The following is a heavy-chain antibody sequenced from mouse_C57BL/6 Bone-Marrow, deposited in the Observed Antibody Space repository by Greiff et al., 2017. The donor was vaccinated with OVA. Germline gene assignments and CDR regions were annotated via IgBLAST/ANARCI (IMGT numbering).Heavy chain of an antibody. D-gene: IGHD1-1*01. V-gene: IGHV14-2*01. CDR3: ARATTVMDY. Sequence: EVQLQESGAELVKPGASVKLSCTASGFNIKDYYMHWVKQRTEQGLEWIGRIDPEDGETKYAPEFQGKATITADTSSNTAYLQLSSLTSEDTAVYYCARATTVMDYWGQGTSVTVSS. CDR1: GFNIKDYY. J-gene: IGHJ4*01. CDR2: IDPEDGET.